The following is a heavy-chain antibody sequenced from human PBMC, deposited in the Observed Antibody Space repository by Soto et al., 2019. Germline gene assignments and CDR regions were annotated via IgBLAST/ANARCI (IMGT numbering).Heavy chain of an antibody. D-gene: IGHD2-21*01. CDR1: GFASSNFF. Sequence: QVQLVESGGGVVQPGRSLRLSCEASGFASSNFFMHWVRQAPGKGLEWVADISYDGSNKHYVDSVKGRFTISRDNSKNMLYLEMNSLRTEDTAVYSCVRGDPYFGMAVWGPGTTVTFSS. CDR2: ISYDGSNK. CDR3: VRGDPYFGMAV. V-gene: IGHV3-30*03. J-gene: IGHJ6*02.